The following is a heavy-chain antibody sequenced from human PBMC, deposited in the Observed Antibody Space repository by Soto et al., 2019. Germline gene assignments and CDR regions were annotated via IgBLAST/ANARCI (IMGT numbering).Heavy chain of an antibody. J-gene: IGHJ4*02. Sequence: SETLSLTCTVFGGSFSANYWTWIRQPPGKGLEWVGEINHSGSTNYNPSLTPRVTISVDTPKSQFSLRLSSVTAADTAVYYCASARFDYWGRGTLVTVSS. CDR2: INHSGST. CDR1: GGSFSANY. CDR3: ASARFDY. V-gene: IGHV4-34*01.